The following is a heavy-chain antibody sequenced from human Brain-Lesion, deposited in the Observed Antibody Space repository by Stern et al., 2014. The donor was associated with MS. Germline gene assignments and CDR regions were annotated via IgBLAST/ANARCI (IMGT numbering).Heavy chain of an antibody. Sequence: QVQLQESGPGLVKPSQTLSLSCTVSGGSISSGGYYWSWIRQPAGKGLEWIGRIFNSGSTSYNPPLKSRVPISIDTSKTQFSLRLNSMTAADTAVYYCARGRVVPGFQYYATDVWGQGTTVIVSS. CDR1: GGSISSGGYY. V-gene: IGHV4-61*02. CDR2: IFNSGST. CDR3: ARGRVVPGFQYYATDV. J-gene: IGHJ6*02. D-gene: IGHD2-2*01.